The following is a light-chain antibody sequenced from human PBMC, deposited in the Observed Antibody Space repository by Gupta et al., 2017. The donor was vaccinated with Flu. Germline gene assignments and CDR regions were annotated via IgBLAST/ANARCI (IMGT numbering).Light chain of an antibody. CDR3: QQYDFWYT. CDR2: EAS. V-gene: IGKV1-5*03. Sequence: DIQMTQSPSTLSASIGDTVTITCRASQNINRWLVWYQQKPGKAPKLLIYEASILETGVPSRFTGSGSGTEFTLTISSLQHDDFANYYCQQYDFWYTFGQGTKLEIK. J-gene: IGKJ2*01. CDR1: QNINRW.